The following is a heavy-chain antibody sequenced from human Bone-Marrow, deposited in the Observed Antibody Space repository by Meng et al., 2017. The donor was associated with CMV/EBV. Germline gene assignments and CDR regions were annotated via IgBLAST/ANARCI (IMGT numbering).Heavy chain of an antibody. D-gene: IGHD3-16*02. CDR3: ARAPSGSYPDY. V-gene: IGHV6-1*01. CDR2: TYYRSQWKT. CDR1: GDSVSSDSGA. Sequence: SQTLSLTCAISGDSVSSDSGAWNWIRQSPSRGLEWLGRTYYRSQWKTDYAVSVKSRMTIKSDTSKNQFSLQLNYVTPEDTAVYYCARAPSGSYPDYWGQGTLVTVSS. J-gene: IGHJ4*02.